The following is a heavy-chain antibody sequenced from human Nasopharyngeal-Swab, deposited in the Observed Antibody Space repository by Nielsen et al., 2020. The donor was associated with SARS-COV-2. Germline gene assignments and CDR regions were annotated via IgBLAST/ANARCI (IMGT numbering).Heavy chain of an antibody. Sequence: SETLSLTCTVSGVSISSRSYYWAWIRQPPGRGLEWIGNIYYTGSTYYNPSLESRVTISVDTSKNRFSLKLRSMTAADAAIYYCARSTYNDFWSGLGTWFDPWGQGTLVTVSS. CDR1: GVSISSRSYY. V-gene: IGHV4-39*01. J-gene: IGHJ5*02. CDR3: ARSTYNDFWSGLGTWFDP. CDR2: IYYTGST. D-gene: IGHD3-3*01.